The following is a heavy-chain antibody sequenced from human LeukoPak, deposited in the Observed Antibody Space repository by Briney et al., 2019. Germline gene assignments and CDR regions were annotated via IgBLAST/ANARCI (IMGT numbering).Heavy chain of an antibody. J-gene: IGHJ4*02. Sequence: GGALRLSCAASGYTFSSYAMSWVRQAPGKGLEWVSAISGSGGSTYYADSVKGRFTISRDNSKNTLYLQMNSLRAEDTAVYYCAKDGSRWELDYWGQGTLVTVSS. CDR2: ISGSGGST. V-gene: IGHV3-23*01. CDR3: AKDGSRWELDY. D-gene: IGHD1-26*01. CDR1: GYTFSSYA.